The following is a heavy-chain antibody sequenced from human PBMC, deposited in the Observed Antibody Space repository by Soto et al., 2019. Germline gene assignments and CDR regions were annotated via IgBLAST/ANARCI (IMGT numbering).Heavy chain of an antibody. CDR1: GFSFRNYA. CDR3: AKTQYYFDY. CDR2: ISAGGATT. J-gene: IGHJ4*02. V-gene: IGHV3-23*01. Sequence: GGSLRLSCAASGFSFRNYAMTWVRQAPGKGLEWVSVISAGGATTYSADSVKGRFTISRDDSRNTLYLQMNSLRAEDTAVYYCAKTQYYFDYWGQGTLVTVSS.